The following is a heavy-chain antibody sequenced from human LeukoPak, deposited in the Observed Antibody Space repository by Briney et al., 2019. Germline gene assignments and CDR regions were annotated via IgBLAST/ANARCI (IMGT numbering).Heavy chain of an antibody. D-gene: IGHD2-2*01. J-gene: IGHJ1*01. V-gene: IGHV3-30*02. CDR1: GFTFSSYG. CDR3: AKTYCSSTSCSGYFQH. CDR2: IRYDGSNK. Sequence: PGGSLRLSCAASGFTFSSYGMHWVRQAPGKGLEWVAFIRYDGSNKYYADSVKGRFTISRDNSKNTLYLQMNSLRAEDTAVYYCAKTYCSSTSCSGYFQHWGRAPWSPSPQ.